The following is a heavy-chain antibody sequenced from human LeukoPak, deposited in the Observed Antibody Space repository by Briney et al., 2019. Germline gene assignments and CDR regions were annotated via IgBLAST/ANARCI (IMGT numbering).Heavy chain of an antibody. CDR1: GFTFNNYG. Sequence: PGGSLRLACAASGFTFNNYGIHWVRQAPGKGLEWVAFISYDGSNKYYADSVKGRFTISRDNSKNTLYLQMNSLRAEDTAVYYCAKRGEYCSSSTCLIDYWGQGTLVSVSS. J-gene: IGHJ4*02. CDR2: ISYDGSNK. CDR3: AKRGEYCSSSTCLIDY. V-gene: IGHV3-30*18. D-gene: IGHD2-2*01.